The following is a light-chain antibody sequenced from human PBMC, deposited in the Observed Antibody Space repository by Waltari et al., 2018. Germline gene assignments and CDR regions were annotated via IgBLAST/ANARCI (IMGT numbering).Light chain of an antibody. CDR3: RQYGTSPLT. CDR2: GAS. J-gene: IGKJ4*01. V-gene: IGKV3-20*01. CDR1: QTVMSDY. Sequence: EIVLTQSPGTLSLSPGERAILSCRASQTVMSDYLAWYQQKPGQAPRLLIYGASTRSTGTPDRLRGSGSGTAFTLTISRLEPEDFAVYHCRQYGTSPLTFGGGTKVEI.